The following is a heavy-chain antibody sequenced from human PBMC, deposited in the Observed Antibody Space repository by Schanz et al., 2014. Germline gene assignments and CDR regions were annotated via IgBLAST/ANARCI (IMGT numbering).Heavy chain of an antibody. V-gene: IGHV3-11*05. J-gene: IGHJ4*02. Sequence: VQLLESGGGLVQPGESLRLSCAASGFTFSDYYMTWMRQAPGKGLEWISYISNSGTYTKYADSVKGRFVISRDNARSSLYLQMSSLRDGDTAVYYCARDGRPPFYGSGEHYYWGQGTLVTVSS. D-gene: IGHD3-10*01. CDR2: ISNSGTYT. CDR3: ARDGRPPFYGSGEHYY. CDR1: GFTFSDYY.